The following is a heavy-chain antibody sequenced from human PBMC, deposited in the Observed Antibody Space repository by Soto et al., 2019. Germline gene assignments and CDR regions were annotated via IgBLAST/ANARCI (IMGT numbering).Heavy chain of an antibody. Sequence: QLQLQESGSGLVKPSRTLSLTCIVSGGSISSGDYSWNWIRQPPGKGLQWIGYISPSGTTYYNPSLKSRVTISLDRSKNHFSLTLSSVTAADPAVYYCARSTALVRQYFDSWGQGTLVTVSS. CDR2: ISPSGTT. CDR1: GGSISSGDYS. D-gene: IGHD5-18*01. J-gene: IGHJ4*02. CDR3: ARSTALVRQYFDS. V-gene: IGHV4-30-2*01.